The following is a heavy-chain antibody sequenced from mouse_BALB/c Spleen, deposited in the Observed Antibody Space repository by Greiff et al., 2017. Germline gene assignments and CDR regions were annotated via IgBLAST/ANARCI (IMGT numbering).Heavy chain of an antibody. Sequence: ELVMPGASVKLSCKASGYTFTSYWINWIKQRPGQGLEWIGRIAPGSGSTYYNEMFKGKATLTVDTSSSTAYIQLSSLSSEDSAVYFCARRRGDYYGVFDYWGQGTTLTVSS. J-gene: IGHJ2*01. CDR3: ARRRGDYYGVFDY. V-gene: IGHV1S41*01. CDR2: IAPGSGST. CDR1: GYTFTSYW. D-gene: IGHD1-1*01.